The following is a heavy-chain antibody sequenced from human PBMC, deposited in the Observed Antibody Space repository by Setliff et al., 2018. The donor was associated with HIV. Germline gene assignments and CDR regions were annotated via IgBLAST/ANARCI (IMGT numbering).Heavy chain of an antibody. J-gene: IGHJ6*03. CDR1: GGSFSEYY. V-gene: IGHV4-4*08. Sequence: PSETLSLTCAVYGGSFSEYYWSWIRQSPGKGLEWIGYIYTSGSTNYNPSLKSRVTISVDTSKNQFSLKLSSVTAADTAVYYCARHNTGYSYGYDYYYYYMDVWGKGTTVTVSS. D-gene: IGHD5-18*01. CDR2: IYTSGST. CDR3: ARHNTGYSYGYDYYYYYMDV.